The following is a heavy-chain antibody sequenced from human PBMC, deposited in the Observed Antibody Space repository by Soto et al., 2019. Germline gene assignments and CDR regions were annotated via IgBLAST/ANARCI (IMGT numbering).Heavy chain of an antibody. CDR3: ARALNSGWHYYALDV. CDR1: GGSISSYY. V-gene: IGHV4-59*08. D-gene: IGHD6-19*01. J-gene: IGHJ6*02. Sequence: SSETLSLTCTVSGGSISSYYWSWIRQPPGKGLEWIGYIHYSGSTNYNPSLKSRVTISVDTSKNQFSLKLSSVTAADTAVYFCARALNSGWHYYALDVWGQGTTVTVSS. CDR2: IHYSGST.